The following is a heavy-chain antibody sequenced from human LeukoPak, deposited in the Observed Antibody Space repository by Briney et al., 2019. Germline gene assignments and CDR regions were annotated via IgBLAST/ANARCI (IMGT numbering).Heavy chain of an antibody. Sequence: GGSLRLSCAASGFTFSSYSMNRVRQAPGKGLEWVSSISSSSSYIYYADSVKGRFTISRDNAKNSLYLQMNSLRAEDTAVYYCARDLLDYCSSTSCADAFDIWGQGTMVTVSS. J-gene: IGHJ3*02. CDR2: ISSSSSYI. D-gene: IGHD2-2*01. CDR1: GFTFSSYS. CDR3: ARDLLDYCSSTSCADAFDI. V-gene: IGHV3-21*01.